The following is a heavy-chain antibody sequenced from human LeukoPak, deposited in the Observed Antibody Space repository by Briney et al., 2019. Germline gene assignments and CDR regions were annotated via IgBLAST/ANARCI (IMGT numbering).Heavy chain of an antibody. V-gene: IGHV3-48*03. CDR1: GFTFSSYE. CDR2: ISSTGNTV. J-gene: IGHJ6*04. Sequence: PGGSLRLSCAASGFTFSSYEMNWVRQAPGQGLEWVAYISSTGNTVHYAGSVKRRFTISRDNAKNSLYLQMNRLSAEDTSVYYCTKETQQMDVWGKGTTVIVSS. CDR3: TKETQQMDV.